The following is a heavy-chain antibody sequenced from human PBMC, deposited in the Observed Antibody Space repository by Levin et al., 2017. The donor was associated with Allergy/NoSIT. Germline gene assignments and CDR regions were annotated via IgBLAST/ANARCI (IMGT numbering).Heavy chain of an antibody. D-gene: IGHD6-13*01. CDR3: ARGIAAAGMVAFDI. CDR1: GGSFSGYY. Sequence: PSETLSLTCAVYGGSFSGYYWSWIRQPPGKGLEWIGEINHSGSTNYNPSLKSRVTISVDTSKNQFSLKLSSVTAADTAVYYCARGIAAAGMVAFDIWGQGTMVTVSS. V-gene: IGHV4-34*01. J-gene: IGHJ3*02. CDR2: INHSGST.